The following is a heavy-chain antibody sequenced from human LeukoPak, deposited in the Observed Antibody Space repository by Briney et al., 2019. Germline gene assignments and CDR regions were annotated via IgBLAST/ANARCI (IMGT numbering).Heavy chain of an antibody. CDR3: ARVRYGDSPGIDY. CDR2: INPNSGGT. Sequence: VASVKVSCKASGYTLTGYYMHWVRQAPGQGHGWMGWINPNSGGTNYAQKFQGRVTMTRNTSISTAYMELSRLRSDDTAVYYCARVRYGDSPGIDYWGQGTLVTVSS. CDR1: GYTLTGYY. J-gene: IGHJ4*02. V-gene: IGHV1-2*02. D-gene: IGHD4-17*01.